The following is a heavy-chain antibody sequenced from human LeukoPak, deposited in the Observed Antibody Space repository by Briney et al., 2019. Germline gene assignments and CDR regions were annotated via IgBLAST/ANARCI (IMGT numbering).Heavy chain of an antibody. Sequence: PGGSLRLSCAASGFTFSSYAMSWVRQAPGKGLEWVSAISGSGGSTYYADSVKGRFTISRDNSKNTLYLQMNSLRAEDTAVYYCAKMSVVVPAAKGGWFDLWGQGTLVTVSS. CDR1: GFTFSSYA. CDR3: AKMSVVVPAAKGGWFDL. CDR2: ISGSGGST. J-gene: IGHJ5*02. D-gene: IGHD2-2*01. V-gene: IGHV3-23*01.